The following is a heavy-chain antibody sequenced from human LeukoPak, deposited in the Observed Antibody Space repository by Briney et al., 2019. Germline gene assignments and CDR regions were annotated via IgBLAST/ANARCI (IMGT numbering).Heavy chain of an antibody. CDR1: GVSISSSSFY. J-gene: IGHJ3*02. CDR3: ARQYSSSWIDAFDI. V-gene: IGHV4-39*01. D-gene: IGHD6-13*01. Sequence: SETLSLTCTVSGVSISSSSFYWGWIRQPPGKGLEWIGSIYYSGSTYYNPSLKSRVTISVDTSKNHFSLKLSSVTAADTAVYYCARQYSSSWIDAFDIWGQGTMVTVSS. CDR2: IYYSGST.